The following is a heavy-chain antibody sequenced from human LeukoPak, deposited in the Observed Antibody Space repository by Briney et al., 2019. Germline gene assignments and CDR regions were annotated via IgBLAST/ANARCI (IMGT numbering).Heavy chain of an antibody. CDR2: MNPNSGNT. D-gene: IGHD3-22*01. V-gene: IGHV1-8*01. CDR3: AKLGYYYDSSGYYSSDY. CDR1: GYTFPSYD. J-gene: IGHJ4*02. Sequence: ASVTVSCKASGYTFPSYDINWVRQASGLGLEWMGWMNPNSGNTGYAQKFQGRVTMTRDTSINTAYMELSSLRAEDTAVYYCAKLGYYYDSSGYYSSDYWGQGTLVTVSS.